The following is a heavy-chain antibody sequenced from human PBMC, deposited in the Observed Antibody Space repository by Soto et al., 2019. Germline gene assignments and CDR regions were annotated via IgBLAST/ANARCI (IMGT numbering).Heavy chain of an antibody. CDR1: GGSISSYY. CDR2: IYYSGST. V-gene: IGHV4-59*01. Sequence: PSETLSLTCTVSGGSISSYYWSWIRQPPGKGLEWIGYIYYSGSTNYNPSLKSRVTISVDTSKNQFSLKLSSVTAADTAVYYCASGYSGYDLDYWGKGTLVTVSS. D-gene: IGHD5-12*01. J-gene: IGHJ4*02. CDR3: ASGYSGYDLDY.